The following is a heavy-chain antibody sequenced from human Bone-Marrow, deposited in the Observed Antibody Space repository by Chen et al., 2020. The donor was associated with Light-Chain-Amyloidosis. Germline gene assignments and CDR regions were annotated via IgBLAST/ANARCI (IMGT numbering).Heavy chain of an antibody. CDR1: GFTFSSYG. J-gene: IGHJ3*02. Sequence: QVQLVESGGGVVQPGRSLRLSCAAPGFTFSSYGMHWVRQAPGKGLEWVAVIWYDGSNKYYADSVKGRFTISRDNSKNTLYLQMNSLRAEDTAVYYCARDRVVRFLGPGFDIWGQGTMVTVSS. V-gene: IGHV3-33*01. CDR3: ARDRVVRFLGPGFDI. CDR2: IWYDGSNK. D-gene: IGHD3-3*01.